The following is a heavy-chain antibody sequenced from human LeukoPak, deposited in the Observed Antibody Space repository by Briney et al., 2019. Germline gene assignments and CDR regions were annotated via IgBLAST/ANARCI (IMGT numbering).Heavy chain of an antibody. Sequence: GGSLRLSCAASGFTFSSYAMSWVRQAPGKGLEWVSGISGSGGNTYYADSVKGRFTISRDNSKNTLHLQMKSLRAEDTAVYYCARGSLDWLLFGDYWGQGTLVTVSS. J-gene: IGHJ4*02. V-gene: IGHV3-23*01. CDR2: ISGSGGNT. D-gene: IGHD3/OR15-3a*01. CDR3: ARGSLDWLLFGDY. CDR1: GFTFSSYA.